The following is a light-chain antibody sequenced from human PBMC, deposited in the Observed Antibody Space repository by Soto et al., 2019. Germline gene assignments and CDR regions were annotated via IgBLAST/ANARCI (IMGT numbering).Light chain of an antibody. CDR1: QSLASNY. V-gene: IGKV3-20*01. CDR3: QQYCSTPPGS. Sequence: IVLTQSPGTLSLSPGERATLSCRASQSLASNYLAWYQQKPGQAPRLLIYGASNRAAGIPDRFSGSGSGTEFTVTISKVEPEDFAVYYCQQYCSTPPGSFGRGTRLEIQ. CDR2: GAS. J-gene: IGKJ2*03.